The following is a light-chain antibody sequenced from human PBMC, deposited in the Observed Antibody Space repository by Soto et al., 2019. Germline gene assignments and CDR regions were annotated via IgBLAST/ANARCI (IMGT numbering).Light chain of an antibody. CDR3: QQAYNFPLT. J-gene: IGKJ4*01. V-gene: IGKV1D-12*01. CDR2: AAS. CDR1: QGVYSW. Sequence: DLQMTQSPCSVSASVGERVTITCRASQGVYSWVAWYQQAPGKAPKLLISAASTLRGGVPSRFSGSGSGTDFTLTISSLQPEDVATYYCQQAYNFPLTFGGGTKVEIK.